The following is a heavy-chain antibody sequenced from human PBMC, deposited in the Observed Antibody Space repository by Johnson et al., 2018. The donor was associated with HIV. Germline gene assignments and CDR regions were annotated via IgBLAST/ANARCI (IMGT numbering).Heavy chain of an antibody. D-gene: IGHD5-18*01. V-gene: IGHV3-66*01. CDR1: GFTVSSNY. J-gene: IGHJ3*02. Sequence: VQLVESGGGLVQPGWSLRLSCAASGFTVSSNYMSWVRQAPGKGLEWVSVIYSGGSTYYADSVKGRFTISRDNAKNSLYLQMNSLRAEDTAVYYCARGVRNSYGYLLGTFDIWGQGTMVTVSS. CDR3: ARGVRNSYGYLLGTFDI. CDR2: IYSGGST.